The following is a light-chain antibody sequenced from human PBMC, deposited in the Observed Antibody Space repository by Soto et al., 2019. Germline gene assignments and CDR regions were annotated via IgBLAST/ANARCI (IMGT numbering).Light chain of an antibody. CDR2: DTN. Sequence: QAVVTQEPSLTVSPGGTVTLTCDSSTGAVTSGHYPYWFQPKPGQAPRTLIYDTNNKHSWTPARFSGSLLGGKAALTLSGAQPEDEAEYYCLLFYSGPRVFGGGTKLTVL. V-gene: IGLV7-46*01. CDR3: LLFYSGPRV. J-gene: IGLJ3*02. CDR1: TGAVTSGHY.